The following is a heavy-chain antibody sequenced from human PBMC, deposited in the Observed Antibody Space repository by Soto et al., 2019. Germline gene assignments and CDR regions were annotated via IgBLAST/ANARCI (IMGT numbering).Heavy chain of an antibody. CDR1: SRSIRRRRYY. CDR3: AWIVGVPAAFDYYDYMDV. CDR2: IYSSGRT. Sequence: AATLSLTCTFSSRSIRRRRYYWGLIGQPPGKGLEWIGSIYSSGRTYYNPPITSRLLISVDTSTNQFSLKLSYVPADDTAVYYCAWIVGVPAAFDYYDYMDVWGKGPTVT. J-gene: IGHJ6*03. D-gene: IGHD2-2*01. V-gene: IGHV4-39*01.